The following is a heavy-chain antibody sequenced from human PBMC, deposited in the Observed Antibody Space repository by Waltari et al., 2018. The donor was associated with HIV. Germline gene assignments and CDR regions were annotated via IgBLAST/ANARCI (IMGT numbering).Heavy chain of an antibody. J-gene: IGHJ4*02. CDR2: IYYSGST. Sequence: QLQLQESGPGLVKPSETLSLTCTVSGGPISSSSYSWGWIRQPPGKGLEWIGSIYYSGSTYYNPSLKSRVTISVDTSKNQFSLKLSSVTAADTAVYYCARRDGGSCYSGWGQGTLVTVSS. CDR3: ARRDGGSCYSG. V-gene: IGHV4-39*01. D-gene: IGHD2-15*01. CDR1: GGPISSSSYS.